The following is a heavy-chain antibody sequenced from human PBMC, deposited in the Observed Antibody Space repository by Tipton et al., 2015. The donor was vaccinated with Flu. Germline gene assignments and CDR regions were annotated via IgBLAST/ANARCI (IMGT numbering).Heavy chain of an antibody. D-gene: IGHD1-7*01. V-gene: IGHV6-1*01. CDR2: TYYRSKWYN. CDR3: ARVLAETGTQDYYYYMDV. Sequence: GLVKPSQTLSLTCAISGDSVSSNSAAWNWIRQSPSRGLEWLGRTYYRSKWYNDYAVSVKSRITINPDTSKNQFSLQLNSVTPEDTAVYYCARVLAETGTQDYYYYMDVWGKGTTVTVSS. J-gene: IGHJ6*03. CDR1: GDSVSSNSAA.